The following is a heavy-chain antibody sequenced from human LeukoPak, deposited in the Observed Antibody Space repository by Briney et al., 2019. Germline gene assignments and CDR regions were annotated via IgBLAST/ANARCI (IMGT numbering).Heavy chain of an antibody. V-gene: IGHV5-51*01. CDR2: IYPGDSDT. CDR3: ASAITVTTPNYYYYYGMDV. D-gene: IGHD4-17*01. Sequence: GESLEISFQGSGYRFTSYWIGWVRPVPGKGLEGKGIIYPGDSDTRYSTSFQGQVTISADKSISTAYLQWSSLKASDTAMYYCASAITVTTPNYYYYYGMDVWGQGTTVTVSS. CDR1: GYRFTSYW. J-gene: IGHJ6*02.